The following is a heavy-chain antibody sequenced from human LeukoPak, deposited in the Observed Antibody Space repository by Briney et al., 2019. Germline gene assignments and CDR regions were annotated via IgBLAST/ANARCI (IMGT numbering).Heavy chain of an antibody. V-gene: IGHV1-18*01. CDR2: ISAYNGNT. D-gene: IGHD6-13*01. CDR1: GYTFTSYG. J-gene: IGHJ4*02. CDR3: AIHQGDRSSWYFY. Sequence: GASVKVSCKASGYTFTSYGISWVRQAPGQGLEWMGWISAYNGNTNYAQKLQGSVTMTTDTSTSTAYIELRSVRSDDTGVVDCAIHQGDRSSWYFYWGQGALVTVSS.